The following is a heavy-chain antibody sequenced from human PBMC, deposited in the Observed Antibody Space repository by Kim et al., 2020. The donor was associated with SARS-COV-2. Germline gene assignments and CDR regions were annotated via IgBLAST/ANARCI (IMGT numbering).Heavy chain of an antibody. D-gene: IGHD1-1*01. CDR1: GDSVSSNSAA. J-gene: IGHJ4*02. V-gene: IGHV6-1*01. Sequence: SQTLSLTCAISGDSVSSNSAAWNWIRQSPSRGLEWLGRTYYRSKWYNDYAVSVKSRITINPDTSKNQFSLQLNSVTPEDTAVYYCARDSLVQLEPCWAFDYWGQGTLVTVSS. CDR3: ARDSLVQLEPCWAFDY. CDR2: TYYRSKWYN.